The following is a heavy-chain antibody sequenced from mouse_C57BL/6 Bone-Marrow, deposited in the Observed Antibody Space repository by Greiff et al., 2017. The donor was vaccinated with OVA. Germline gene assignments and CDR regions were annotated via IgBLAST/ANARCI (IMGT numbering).Heavy chain of an antibody. V-gene: IGHV7-3*01. Sequence: EVKLVESGGGLVQPGGSLCLSCAASGFSFTDYYMSWVRQPPGKALEWLGFFRNNANGYPTESSASVKGRFTISSDNSHSILYLQMDALRADGSTTYYCTKWFGYWYFDDWGTGTTVTVSS. CDR3: TKWFGYWYFDD. J-gene: IGHJ1*03. CDR1: GFSFTDYY. CDR2: FRNNANGYPT.